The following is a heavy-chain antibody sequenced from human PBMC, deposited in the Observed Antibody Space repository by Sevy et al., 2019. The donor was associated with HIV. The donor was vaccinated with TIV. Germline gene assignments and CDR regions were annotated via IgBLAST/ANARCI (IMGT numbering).Heavy chain of an antibody. V-gene: IGHV3-30*18. CDR2: ISYDGSNK. Sequence: GGSLRLSCAASGFTFSSYGMHWVRQAPGKGLEWLAVISYDGSNKYYADSVKGRFTISRDNSKNTLYLQMNSLRAEDTAVYYCAKVVVATPDYYYYYCMDVWGQGTTVTVSS. D-gene: IGHD5-12*01. CDR3: AKVVVATPDYYYYYCMDV. J-gene: IGHJ6*02. CDR1: GFTFSSYG.